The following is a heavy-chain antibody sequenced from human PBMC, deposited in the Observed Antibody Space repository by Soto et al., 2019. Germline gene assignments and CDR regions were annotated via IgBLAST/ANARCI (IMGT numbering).Heavy chain of an antibody. J-gene: IGHJ5*02. D-gene: IGHD2-15*01. CDR3: ARDNYRSGGSCRKNWFDP. Sequence: PSETLSLTCTVSGGSISSSYWSWIRQPPGKGLEWLAYIYDDGSANYNPSLKSRATISLDMSKNQFSLKLTSVTAADTAVYYCARDNYRSGGSCRKNWFDPWGQGTMVTVSS. V-gene: IGHV4-59*01. CDR1: GGSISSSY. CDR2: IYDDGSA.